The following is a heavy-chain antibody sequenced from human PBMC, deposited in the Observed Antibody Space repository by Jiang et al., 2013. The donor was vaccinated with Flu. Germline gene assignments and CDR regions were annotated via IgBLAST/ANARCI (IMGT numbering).Heavy chain of an antibody. J-gene: IGHJ5*01. CDR3: AREDRISRGGGFDA. CDR2: IFHTGKN. D-gene: IGHD3-16*01. V-gene: IGHV4-4*02. CDR1: GDSITNSNW. Sequence: SGPGLVKPSGTLFLTCDVSGDSITNSNWWTWVRQSPGKGLEWIGEIFHTGKNNYNPSLERRLSLSVDQSRNQFFLNLTSVTAADTALYYCAREDRISRGGGFDAWGQGILVIV.